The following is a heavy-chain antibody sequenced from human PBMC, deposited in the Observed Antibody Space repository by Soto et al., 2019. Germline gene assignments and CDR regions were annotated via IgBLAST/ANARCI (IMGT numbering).Heavy chain of an antibody. J-gene: IGHJ4*02. V-gene: IGHV1-69*02. Sequence: SVKVSCKASGGTFSSYTISWVRQAPGQGLEWMGRIIPILGIANYAQKFQGRVTITADKSTSTAYMELSSLRSEDTAVYYFASDSYCCGGSCRHKGNYWGQGTLVTVSS. CDR2: IIPILGIA. CDR3: ASDSYCCGGSCRHKGNY. D-gene: IGHD2-15*01. CDR1: GGTFSSYT.